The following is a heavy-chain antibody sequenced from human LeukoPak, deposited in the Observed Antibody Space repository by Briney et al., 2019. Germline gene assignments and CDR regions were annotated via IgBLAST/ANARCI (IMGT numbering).Heavy chain of an antibody. CDR3: ARGQMVRGVTFFPD. D-gene: IGHD3-10*01. Sequence: GGSLRLSCAASGFTFSSYWMSWVRQAPGKGLEWVANIKQDGSEKYYVDSVKGRFTISRDNAKNSLYLQMNSLRAEDTAVYYCARGQMVRGVTFFPDWGQGTVVTVSS. J-gene: IGHJ4*02. CDR1: GFTFSSYW. CDR2: IKQDGSEK. V-gene: IGHV3-7*01.